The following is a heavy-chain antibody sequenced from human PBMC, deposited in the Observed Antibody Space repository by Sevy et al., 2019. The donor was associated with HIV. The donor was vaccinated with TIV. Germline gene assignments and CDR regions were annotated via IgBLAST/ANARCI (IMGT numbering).Heavy chain of an antibody. CDR3: ARGKAPLPGYYYGMDV. CDR2: IWYDGSNK. D-gene: IGHD7-27*01. Sequence: GGSLRLSCPASGFTLSSYGMHWVRQTPTKGLEWVAVIWYDGSNKNYEDSVKGRFTISRDKSKNMLDLQMNSLGPEDTAVYYCARGKAPLPGYYYGMDVWGQGTTVTVSS. J-gene: IGHJ6*02. V-gene: IGHV3-33*08. CDR1: GFTLSSYG.